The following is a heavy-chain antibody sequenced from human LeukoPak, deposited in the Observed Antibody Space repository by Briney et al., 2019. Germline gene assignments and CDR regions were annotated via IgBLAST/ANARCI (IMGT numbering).Heavy chain of an antibody. Sequence: PSETLSLTCTVSGYSISSGYYWGWIRQPPGKGLEWIGTIYHSGSTYYNPSPKSRVTISVDTSKNQFSLKLTSVTAADTAVYYCARVRGYCSSNICYRYYFDYWGQGTLVTVSS. V-gene: IGHV4-38-2*02. CDR3: ARVRGYCSSNICYRYYFDY. J-gene: IGHJ4*02. D-gene: IGHD2-2*01. CDR1: GYSISSGYY. CDR2: IYHSGST.